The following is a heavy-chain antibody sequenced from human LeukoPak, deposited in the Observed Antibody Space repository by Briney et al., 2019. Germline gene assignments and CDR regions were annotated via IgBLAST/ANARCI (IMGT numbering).Heavy chain of an antibody. D-gene: IGHD3-9*01. V-gene: IGHV4-34*01. J-gene: IGHJ4*02. CDR2: INHSGST. CDR3: ARRVLVLRYWGH. CDR1: GGSFSGYY. Sequence: PSETLSLTCTVSGGSFSGYYWSWIRQPPGKGLEWIGEINHSGSTNYNPSLKSRVTISVDTSKNQFSLKLSSVTAADTAVYYCARRVLVLRYWGHWGQGTLVTVSS.